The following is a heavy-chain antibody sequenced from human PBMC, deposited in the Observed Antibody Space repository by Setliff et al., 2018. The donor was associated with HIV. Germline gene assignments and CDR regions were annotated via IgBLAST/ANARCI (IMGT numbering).Heavy chain of an antibody. CDR1: GGSISSSSYY. Sequence: SETLSLTCTVSGGSISSSSYYWGWIRQPPGKGLEWIGSIYYSGTTYYNPSLKSRVTISVDTSKNQFSLKPSSVTAADTAVYYCARGTAYYNFWSGYSQDYYYYMDVWGKGTTVTVSS. V-gene: IGHV4-39*07. CDR3: ARGTAYYNFWSGYSQDYYYYMDV. J-gene: IGHJ6*03. CDR2: IYYSGTT. D-gene: IGHD3-3*01.